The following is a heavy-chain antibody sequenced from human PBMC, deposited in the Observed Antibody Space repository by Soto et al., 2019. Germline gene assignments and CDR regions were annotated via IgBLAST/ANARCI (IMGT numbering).Heavy chain of an antibody. Sequence: ESLVISCRVSGYSVTSYWISLLRHIPGKGREWMGRIDPSDSYTNYSPSFQGHVTISADKSISTAYLQWSSLKASDTAMYYCARHPLEPAARYYYYGMDVWGQGTTVTVSS. V-gene: IGHV5-10-1*01. CDR3: ARHPLEPAARYYYYGMDV. J-gene: IGHJ6*02. CDR1: GYSVTSYW. D-gene: IGHD2-2*01. CDR2: IDPSDSYT.